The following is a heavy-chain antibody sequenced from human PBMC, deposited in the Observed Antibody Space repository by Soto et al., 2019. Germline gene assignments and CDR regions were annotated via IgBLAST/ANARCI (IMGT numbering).Heavy chain of an antibody. Sequence: GGSLRLSCAASGFTVSSNYMSWVRQAPGEGLEWVSVIYSGGSTYYADSVKGRFTISRDNSKNTLYLQMNSLRAEDTAVYYCARDSLCSGGSCYSTSPKYYFDYWGQGTLVTVSS. V-gene: IGHV3-66*01. CDR3: ARDSLCSGGSCYSTSPKYYFDY. CDR2: IYSGGST. D-gene: IGHD2-15*01. CDR1: GFTVSSNY. J-gene: IGHJ4*02.